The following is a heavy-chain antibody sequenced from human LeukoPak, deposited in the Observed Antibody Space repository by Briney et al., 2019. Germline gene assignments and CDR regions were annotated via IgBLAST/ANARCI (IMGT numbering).Heavy chain of an antibody. CDR3: ASEYSSGWSYYYYYGMDV. CDR1: GFTVSSNY. CDR2: IYSGGST. J-gene: IGHJ6*02. V-gene: IGHV3-53*01. D-gene: IGHD6-19*01. Sequence: PGGSLRLSCAASGFTVSSNYMSWVRQAPGKGLEWVSVIYSGGSTYYADSVKGRFTISRDNSKNTLYLQMNSLRAEDTAVYYCASEYSSGWSYYYYYGMDVWGQGTTVTVSS.